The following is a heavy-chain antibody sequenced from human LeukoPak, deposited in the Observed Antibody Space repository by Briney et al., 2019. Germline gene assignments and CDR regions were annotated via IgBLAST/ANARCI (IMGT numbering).Heavy chain of an antibody. CDR1: GYTFTGYF. J-gene: IGHJ4*02. V-gene: IGHV1-2*02. Sequence: GASVTVSCKASGYTFTGYFMHWVRQAPGQGLEWMGWINPNSGGTNYAQMFQGRVTMTRDTSISTAYMELSRLRSDDTAVYYCARYRQAGTLDYWGQGTLVTVSS. CDR2: INPNSGGT. CDR3: ARYRQAGTLDY. D-gene: IGHD1-7*01.